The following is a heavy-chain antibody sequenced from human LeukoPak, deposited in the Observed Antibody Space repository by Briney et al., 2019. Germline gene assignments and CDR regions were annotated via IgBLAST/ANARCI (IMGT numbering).Heavy chain of an antibody. V-gene: IGHV1-69*05. CDR3: AREYYYDSSGYASYYFDY. J-gene: IGHJ4*02. Sequence: SVKVSCKASGGTFSSYAISWVRQAPGQGLEWMGGIIPIFGTANYAQKFQGRVTITTDESTSTAYMELSSLRSEDTAVYYCAREYYYDSSGYASYYFDYWGQGTLVTVSS. D-gene: IGHD3-22*01. CDR2: IIPIFGTA. CDR1: GGTFSSYA.